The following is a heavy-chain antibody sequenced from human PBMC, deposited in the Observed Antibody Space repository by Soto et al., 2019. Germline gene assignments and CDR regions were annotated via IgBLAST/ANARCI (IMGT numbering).Heavy chain of an antibody. CDR2: IIPTFGTA. Sequence: QVQLVQSGAEVKKPGSSVKVSCTASGGTFSSYAISWVRQAPGQGLEWMGGIIPTFGTANYAQKFQGRVTITADESTRTAYMELSSLRSEDTAVYYCAAKSDNDRYYYYGMDVWGKGTTVTVSS. D-gene: IGHD2-8*01. CDR3: AAKSDNDRYYYYGMDV. CDR1: GGTFSSYA. V-gene: IGHV1-69*01. J-gene: IGHJ6*04.